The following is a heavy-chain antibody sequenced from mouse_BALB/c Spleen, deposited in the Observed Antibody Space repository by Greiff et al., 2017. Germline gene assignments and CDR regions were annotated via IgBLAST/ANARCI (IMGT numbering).Heavy chain of an antibody. CDR1: GFSLTSYG. Sequence: QVQLQQSGPGLVQPSQSLSITCTVSGFSLTSYGVHWVRQSPGKGLEWLGVIWSGGSTDYNAAFISRLSISKDNSKSQVFFKMNSLQANDTAIYYCARNLYGTPFAYWGQGTLVTVSA. CDR2: IWSGGST. CDR3: ARNLYGTPFAY. V-gene: IGHV2-2*02. D-gene: IGHD2-1*01. J-gene: IGHJ3*01.